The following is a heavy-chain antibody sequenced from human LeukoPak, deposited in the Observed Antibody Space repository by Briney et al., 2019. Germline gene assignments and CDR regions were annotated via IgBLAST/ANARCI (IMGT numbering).Heavy chain of an antibody. J-gene: IGHJ6*03. CDR1: GFTFSDYY. CDR2: ISSSGSTI. D-gene: IGHD6-13*01. V-gene: IGHV3-11*04. Sequence: GGSLRLSCADSGFTFSDYYMSWIRQAPGKWLEWVSYISSSGSTIYYADSVKGRFTISRDNAKNSLYLQMNSLRAEDTAVYYCARDRSIAAAGTGYYYYMDVWGKGTTVTVSS. CDR3: ARDRSIAAAGTGYYYYMDV.